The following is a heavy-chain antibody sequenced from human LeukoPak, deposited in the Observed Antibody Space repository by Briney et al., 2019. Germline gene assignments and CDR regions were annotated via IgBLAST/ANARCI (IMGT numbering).Heavy chain of an antibody. CDR1: GFTFSSHW. CDR3: AKDRITIFGVVGDFDY. J-gene: IGHJ4*02. Sequence: GGPLRLSCAASGFTFSSHWMSWVRQAPGKGLEWVANIKKDGSEKYYVDAVKGRFTISRDNAKTSLYLQMNSLRAEDTAVYYCAKDRITIFGVVGDFDYWGQGTLVTVSS. CDR2: IKKDGSEK. V-gene: IGHV3-7*03. D-gene: IGHD3-3*01.